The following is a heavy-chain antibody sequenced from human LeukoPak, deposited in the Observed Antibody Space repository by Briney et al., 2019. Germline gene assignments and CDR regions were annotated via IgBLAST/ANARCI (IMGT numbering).Heavy chain of an antibody. CDR1: GGSISSSSYY. J-gene: IGHJ4*02. CDR3: ARQGGCDY. D-gene: IGHD6-19*01. V-gene: IGHV4-39*01. CDR2: IYYSGST. Sequence: TSETLSLTCTVSGGSISSSSYYWGWIRQPPWKGLEWIGSIYYSGSTYYNPSLKSRVTISVDTSKNQFSLKLSSVTAADTAVYYCARQGGCDYWGQGTLVTVSS.